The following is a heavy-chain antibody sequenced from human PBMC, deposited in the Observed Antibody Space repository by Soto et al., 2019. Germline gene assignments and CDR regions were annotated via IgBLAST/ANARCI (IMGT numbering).Heavy chain of an antibody. J-gene: IGHJ5*02. D-gene: IGHD3-10*01. CDR2: ISAYNGNT. CDR3: ARVRYGYYYGSGSYFPRNWFDP. V-gene: IGHV1-18*01. CDR1: GYTFTSYG. Sequence: GASVKVSCKASGYTFTSYGISWVRQAPGQGLEWMGLISAYNGNTNYAQKLQGRVTMTTDTSTSTAYMELRNLRSDDTAVYYCARVRYGYYYGSGSYFPRNWFDPWGQGTLVTVSS.